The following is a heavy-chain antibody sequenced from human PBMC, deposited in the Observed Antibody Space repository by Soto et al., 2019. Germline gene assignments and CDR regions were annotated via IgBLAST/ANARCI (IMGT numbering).Heavy chain of an antibody. CDR3: AHSRVFDWFVP. CDR2: IFWNDDE. Sequence: QITLKESGPTLVKPTQTLTLTCTFSGFSLSTSEVGVGWIRQPPGKALEWLALIFWNDDERYNPSLKSRLTITKDISKNQVVLTMTNMDPVDTATYYCAHSRVFDWFVPWGQGTLVTVAS. V-gene: IGHV2-5*01. J-gene: IGHJ5*02. D-gene: IGHD6-13*01. CDR1: GFSLSTSEVG.